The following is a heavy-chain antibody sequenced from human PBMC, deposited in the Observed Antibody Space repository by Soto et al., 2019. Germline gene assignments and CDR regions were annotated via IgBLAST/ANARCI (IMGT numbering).Heavy chain of an antibody. CDR2: IGGGGGRT. J-gene: IGHJ4*02. Sequence: PGGSLRLSCAASGYTFSSYAMTWVRQAPGKGLEWVSTIGGGGGRTYYADSVKGRFTISRDNSKNTLYLQMNGLRADDTAVYYCAKGVRGIIIFTDYWGQGTLVTVSS. CDR1: GYTFSSYA. V-gene: IGHV3-23*01. D-gene: IGHD3-10*01. CDR3: AKGVRGIIIFTDY.